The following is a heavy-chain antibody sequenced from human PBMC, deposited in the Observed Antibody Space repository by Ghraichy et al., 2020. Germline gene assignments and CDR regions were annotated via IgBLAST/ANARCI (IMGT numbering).Heavy chain of an antibody. V-gene: IGHV3-23*01. J-gene: IGHJ6*02. Sequence: GGSLRLSCAASGFTFSSYAMSWVRQAPGKGLEWVSAISGSGGSTYYADSVKGRFTISRDNSKNTLYLQMNSLRAEDTAVYYCANQPPGYYYYYGMDVWGQGTTVTVSS. CDR2: ISGSGGST. CDR1: GFTFSSYA. CDR3: ANQPPGYYYYYGMDV.